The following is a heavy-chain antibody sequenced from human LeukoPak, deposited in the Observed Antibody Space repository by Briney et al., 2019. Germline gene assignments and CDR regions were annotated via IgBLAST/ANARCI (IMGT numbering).Heavy chain of an antibody. Sequence: GGSLRLSCAASGFTFSSYNMNWVRQAPGKGLEWVSSISSSSSYIYYADSVKGRFTISRDNAKNSLYLQMNSLRAEDTAVYYCAREYSGSYDAFDIWGQGTMVTVSS. CDR1: GFTFSSYN. V-gene: IGHV3-21*01. CDR3: AREYSGSYDAFDI. CDR2: ISSSSSYI. J-gene: IGHJ3*02. D-gene: IGHD1-26*01.